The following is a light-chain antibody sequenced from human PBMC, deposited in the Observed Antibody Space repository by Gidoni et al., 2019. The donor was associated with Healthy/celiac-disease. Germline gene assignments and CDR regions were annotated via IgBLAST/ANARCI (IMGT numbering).Light chain of an antibody. CDR3: QQYGSSPLT. J-gene: IGKJ4*01. CDR2: GAS. V-gene: IGKV3-20*01. CDR1: QSVSSSY. Sequence: DIVLTQSPGTLSLSPGERATLSYRASQSVSSSYLAWYQQKPGQAPRLLIYGASSRATGIPDRFSGSGSGTDFTLTISRLEPEDFAVYYCQQYGSSPLTFXGXTKVEIK.